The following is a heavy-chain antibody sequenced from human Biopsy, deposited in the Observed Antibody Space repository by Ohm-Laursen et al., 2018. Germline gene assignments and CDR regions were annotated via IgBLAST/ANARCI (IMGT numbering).Heavy chain of an antibody. J-gene: IGHJ5*01. V-gene: IGHV3-72*01. CDR1: GFSFSDNY. Sequence: SLRLSCSASGFSFSDNYMDWVRQAPGKGLEWVGRISDKANSYTTDYAAPVKGRFTISRDDSKNSLYLQMNSLKTEDTALYYCARAGRYCSGGGCYSWFDSWGQGTLVIVSS. CDR3: ARAGRYCSGGGCYSWFDS. D-gene: IGHD2-15*01. CDR2: ISDKANSYTT.